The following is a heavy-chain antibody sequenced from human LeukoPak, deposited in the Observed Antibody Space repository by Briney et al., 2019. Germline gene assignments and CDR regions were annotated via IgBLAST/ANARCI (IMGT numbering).Heavy chain of an antibody. V-gene: IGHV3-23*01. D-gene: IGHD3-22*01. Sequence: GGSLRLSCAASGFTFSTYAMSWVRQAPGKGLEWVSGISGSGGITYYADSVKGRSTISRDNSKNTLYLQMNSLRAEDTAVYYCAKQAGYHYDSSGYYFDYWGQGTLVTVSS. J-gene: IGHJ4*02. CDR3: AKQAGYHYDSSGYYFDY. CDR1: GFTFSTYA. CDR2: ISGSGGIT.